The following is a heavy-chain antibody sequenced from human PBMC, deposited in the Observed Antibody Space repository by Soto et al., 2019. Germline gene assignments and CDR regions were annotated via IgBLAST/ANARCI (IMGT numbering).Heavy chain of an antibody. J-gene: IGHJ5*02. Sequence: SETLSLTCAVYGGSFSGYYWSWIRQPPGKGLEWIGEINHSGSTNYNPSLKSRVTISVDTSKNQFSLKLSSVTAADTAVYYCARGRSIAARRYWFDPWGQGTLVTVSS. CDR3: ARGRSIAARRYWFDP. CDR1: GGSFSGYY. CDR2: INHSGST. V-gene: IGHV4-34*01. D-gene: IGHD6-6*01.